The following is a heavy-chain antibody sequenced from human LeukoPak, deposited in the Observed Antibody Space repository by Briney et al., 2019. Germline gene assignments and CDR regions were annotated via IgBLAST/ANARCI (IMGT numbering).Heavy chain of an antibody. V-gene: IGHV3-21*01. CDR1: GFTFSSYS. CDR3: ARDRPAAVLRYFDWLATGRGNFDY. Sequence: PGGSLRLSCAASGFTFSSYSMNWARQAPGKGLEWVSSISSSSSYIYYADSVKGRFTISRDNAKNSLYLQMNSLRAEDTAVYYCARDRPAAVLRYFDWLATGRGNFDYWGQGTLVTVSS. J-gene: IGHJ4*02. D-gene: IGHD3-9*01. CDR2: ISSSSSYI.